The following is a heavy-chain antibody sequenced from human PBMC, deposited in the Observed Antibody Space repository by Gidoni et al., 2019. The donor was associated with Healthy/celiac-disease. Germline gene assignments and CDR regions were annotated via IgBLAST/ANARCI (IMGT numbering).Heavy chain of an antibody. Sequence: QVQLVQSGAEVKKPGASVKVSCKASGYTFPGYYMHWVRQAPGQGLEWMGWINPNSGGTNYAQKFQGWVTMTRDTSISTAYMELSRLRSDDTAVYYCARDGYSSSYYYYYGMDVWGQGTTVTVSS. D-gene: IGHD6-13*01. CDR2: INPNSGGT. CDR1: GYTFPGYY. J-gene: IGHJ6*02. CDR3: ARDGYSSSYYYYYGMDV. V-gene: IGHV1-2*04.